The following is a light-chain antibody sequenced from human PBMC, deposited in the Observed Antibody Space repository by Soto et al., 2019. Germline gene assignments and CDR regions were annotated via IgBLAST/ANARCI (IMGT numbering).Light chain of an antibody. Sequence: DIPMTQSPSTVSASVGDGVTIICRASQSINTWLAWYQQKPGKAAKLLMYDASTLESGVPSGFSGSGSGTEFTLTISSLQPDDFATYYCQQYNSYPYTFGQGTKLEIK. V-gene: IGKV1-5*02. CDR1: QSINTW. CDR3: QQYNSYPYT. J-gene: IGKJ2*01. CDR2: DAS.